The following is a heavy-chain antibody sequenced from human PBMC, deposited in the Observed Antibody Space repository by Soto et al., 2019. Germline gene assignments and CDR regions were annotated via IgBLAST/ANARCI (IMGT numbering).Heavy chain of an antibody. CDR3: THRPGVWFGGLSRGDDAFDI. V-gene: IGHV2-5*02. Sequence: QITLKESGPTLVKPTQTLTLTCTFFGFSPSTSRVRVGWIRQPPRMGLERLALIYWVDDKRYSPSLKGRLTIINDTANNQVALRMPNMDPVYTATSYCTHRPGVWFGGLSRGDDAFDIWGQGTMVTVSS. CDR2: IYWVDDK. CDR1: GFSPSTSRVR. D-gene: IGHD3-10*01. J-gene: IGHJ3*02.